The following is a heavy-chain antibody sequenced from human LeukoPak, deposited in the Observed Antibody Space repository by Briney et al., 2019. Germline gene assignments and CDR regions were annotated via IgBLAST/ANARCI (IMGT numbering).Heavy chain of an antibody. D-gene: IGHD6-19*01. J-gene: IGHJ4*02. V-gene: IGHV4-59*01. Sequence: SETLSLTCTVSDGSISSYYWSWIRQPPGKGLEWPGYIYYSGSTNYNPSLKSRVTISVDTSKNQFSLKLSSVTAADTAVYYCARFKYSSGWYVDYWGQGTLVTVSS. CDR1: DGSISSYY. CDR2: IYYSGST. CDR3: ARFKYSSGWYVDY.